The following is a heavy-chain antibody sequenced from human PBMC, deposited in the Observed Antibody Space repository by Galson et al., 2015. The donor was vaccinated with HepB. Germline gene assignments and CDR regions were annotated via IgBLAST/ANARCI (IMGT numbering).Heavy chain of an antibody. V-gene: IGHV3-23*01. CDR2: LSGRGEIP. J-gene: IGHJ4*02. D-gene: IGHD6-19*01. Sequence: SLRLSCAVSGFAVDSQVMTWVRQAPGKGLEWVSSLSGRGEIPYYADSVKGRFTISRDTSRSTLFLQMSSLGADDTAVYYCAKSKYSIGYYIEFWGQGVLVTVSS. CDR1: GFAVDSQV. CDR3: AKSKYSIGYYIEF.